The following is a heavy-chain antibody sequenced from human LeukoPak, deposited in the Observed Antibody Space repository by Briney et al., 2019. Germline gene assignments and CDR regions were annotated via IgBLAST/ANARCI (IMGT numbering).Heavy chain of an antibody. CDR2: IIPMFDTQ. V-gene: IGHV1-69*06. J-gene: IGHJ4*02. D-gene: IGHD3-10*01. CDR1: GGNFRNYA. CDR3: ATESNYYLAD. Sequence: SVKGSCKASGGNFRNYAVSWVRQAPGQGLEWMGRIIPMFDTQNHAQKFQGRVTIFADKSTGTVYMDLNSLTSDDTAVYYCATESNYYLADWSQGTLVTVSS.